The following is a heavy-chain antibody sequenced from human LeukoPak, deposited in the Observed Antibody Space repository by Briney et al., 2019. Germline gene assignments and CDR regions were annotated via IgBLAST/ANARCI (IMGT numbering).Heavy chain of an antibody. CDR2: ISGSGGST. CDR1: GFTFSSYA. D-gene: IGHD3-22*01. V-gene: IGHV3-23*01. CDR3: AKVGAYYYDSSVWY. J-gene: IGHJ4*02. Sequence: TGGSLRLSCAASGFTFSSYAMSWVRQAPGKGLEWVSAISGSGGSTYYADSVKGRFTISRDNSKNTLYLQMNSLRAEDTAVYYCAKVGAYYYDSSVWYWGQGILVTVSS.